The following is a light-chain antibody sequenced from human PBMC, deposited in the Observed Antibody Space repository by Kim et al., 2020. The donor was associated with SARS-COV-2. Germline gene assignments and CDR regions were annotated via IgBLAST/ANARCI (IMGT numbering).Light chain of an antibody. CDR2: QDS. CDR3: QAWDSSTWV. J-gene: IGLJ3*02. V-gene: IGLV3-1*01. Sequence: VSPGQTASITCSGDKLGDKYAFWYQQKPGQSPVLVIYQDSKRPSGIPERFSGSNSGNTATLTISGTQAMDEADYYCQAWDSSTWVFGGGTQLTVL. CDR1: KLGDKY.